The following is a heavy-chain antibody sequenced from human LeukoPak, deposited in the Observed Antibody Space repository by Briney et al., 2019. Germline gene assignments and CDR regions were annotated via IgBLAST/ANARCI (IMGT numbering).Heavy chain of an antibody. Sequence: PGGSLRLSCAASGFTFSSYVMSWVRQAPGKGLEWVSAISASGETTYYADSVKGRFTISRDNDQNSLYLQMNSLRGEDTAVYFCAGGSGFLIERWGQGTLVTVSS. D-gene: IGHD3-22*01. V-gene: IGHV3-23*01. CDR2: ISASGETT. CDR1: GFTFSSYV. CDR3: AGGSGFLIER. J-gene: IGHJ4*02.